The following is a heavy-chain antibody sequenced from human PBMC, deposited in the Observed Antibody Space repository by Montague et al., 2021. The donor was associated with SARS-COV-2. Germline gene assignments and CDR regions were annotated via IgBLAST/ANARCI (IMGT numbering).Heavy chain of an antibody. J-gene: IGHJ3*02. CDR2: IYTSGST. V-gene: IGHV4-4*07. Sequence: SETLSLTCTVSGGSISSYYWSWIRQPAGKGLEWIGRIYTSGSTNYNPSLKSRVTMSVDTSKNQFSLKLSSVNAADTAVYYCARDPAYCSSTSCYDDAFDIWGQGTMVTVSS. CDR3: ARDPAYCSSTSCYDDAFDI. D-gene: IGHD2-2*01. CDR1: GGSISSYY.